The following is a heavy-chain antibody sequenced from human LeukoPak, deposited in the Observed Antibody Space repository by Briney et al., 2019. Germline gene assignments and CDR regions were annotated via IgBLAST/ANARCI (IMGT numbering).Heavy chain of an antibody. CDR3: ARDLERDYYYMDV. CDR2: INPSGGST. J-gene: IGHJ6*03. Sequence: ASVKVSCKAFGYIFTGNYIHWVRQAPGQGLEWMGIINPSGGSTTYAQKFQGRVTMTRDTSTSTVYMELTSLRSEDTAVYYCARDLERDYYYMDVWGKGTTVTVSS. D-gene: IGHD1-1*01. V-gene: IGHV1-46*01. CDR1: GYIFTGNY.